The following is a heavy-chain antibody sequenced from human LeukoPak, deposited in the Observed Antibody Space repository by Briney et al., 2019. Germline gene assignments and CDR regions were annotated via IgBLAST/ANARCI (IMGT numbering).Heavy chain of an antibody. J-gene: IGHJ4*02. Sequence: GSVKVSCMAYGYTFFSFGIGGVRQAPGQGPEWMGWISAFNGNSEYPQKLQDRVTVTIETSTNIASMELKNLRPDDTAVYYCAMSFIGEAATAYDYWGQGPLVSVSS. CDR3: AMSFIGEAATAYDY. CDR1: GYTFFSFG. D-gene: IGHD6-19*01. V-gene: IGHV1-18*01. CDR2: ISAFNGNS.